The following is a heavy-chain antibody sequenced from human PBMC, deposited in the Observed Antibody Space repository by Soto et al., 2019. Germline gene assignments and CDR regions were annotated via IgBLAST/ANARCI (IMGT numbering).Heavy chain of an antibody. J-gene: IGHJ4*02. Sequence: EVHLVESVGGLVQPGGSLRLSCAASGFTFSDYYMSWVRQAPGKGLELVSNIKRRGSEDFHVDSVRGRFTISRDNANNALYLHMSSLRAEDTAVYYCTRGICTGGSCYYEYFFDSWGQGTRVTVSS. CDR3: TRGICTGGSCYYEYFFDS. D-gene: IGHD2-15*01. CDR1: GFTFSDYY. CDR2: IKRRGSED. V-gene: IGHV3-7*03.